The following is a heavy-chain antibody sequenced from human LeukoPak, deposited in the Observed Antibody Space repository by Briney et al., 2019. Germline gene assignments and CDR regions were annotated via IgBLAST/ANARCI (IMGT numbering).Heavy chain of an antibody. CDR1: GFSFSRHW. V-gene: IGHV3-74*01. J-gene: IGHJ4*02. Sequence: GGSLRLSCTASGFSFSRHWMHWARQLPGKGLVWVSRISPTGSTTSYADSVKGRLTVSRDNAKNTLYLQVNNLRAEDTAVYYCARGPNSNWSGLDFWGQGTLLTVSS. CDR2: ISPTGSTT. CDR3: ARGPNSNWSGLDF. D-gene: IGHD6-6*01.